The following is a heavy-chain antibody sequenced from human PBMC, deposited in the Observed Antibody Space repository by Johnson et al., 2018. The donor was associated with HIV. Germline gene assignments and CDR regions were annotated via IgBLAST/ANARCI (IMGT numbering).Heavy chain of an antibody. Sequence: QVQLVESGGGVVQPGKSLRLSCAASGFTFSSYGMHWVRQTPGKGLEWVAVIWYDGSNKYYADSVKGRFTISRDNSTLYLQMKSLRVEDTAGYYCARGRIATGGMRGGAFDVWGQGTMVTVSS. CDR3: ARGRIATGGMRGGAFDV. J-gene: IGHJ3*01. D-gene: IGHD6-13*01. V-gene: IGHV3-33*01. CDR1: GFTFSSYG. CDR2: IWYDGSNK.